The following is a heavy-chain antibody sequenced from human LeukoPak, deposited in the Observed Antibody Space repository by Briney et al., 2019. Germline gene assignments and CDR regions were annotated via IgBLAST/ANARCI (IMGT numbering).Heavy chain of an antibody. Sequence: GGSLRLSCAASGFTFSSYALSWVRQAPGKRLEWVSAISGSGGSTYYADSVKGRFTISRDNSKNTLYLQMNSLRAEDTAVYYCAKNDFRDIVVPAAWGQGTLVTVSS. CDR2: ISGSGGST. CDR3: AKNDFRDIVVPAA. CDR1: GFTFSSYA. V-gene: IGHV3-23*01. D-gene: IGHD2-2*01. J-gene: IGHJ4*02.